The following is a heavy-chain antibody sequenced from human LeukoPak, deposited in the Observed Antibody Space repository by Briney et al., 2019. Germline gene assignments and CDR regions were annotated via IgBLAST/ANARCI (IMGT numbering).Heavy chain of an antibody. CDR3: AREPSGGAFDI. Sequence: SETLSLTCNVSGYTMNSGYYWSWIRQTPGNGLEWIGETTHSGSTDYNPPLKSRVSVSVDTSKNQFSLRLTSVTAADTAVYYCAREPSGGAFDIWGQGTMVTVSS. CDR1: GYTMNSGYY. D-gene: IGHD3-10*01. J-gene: IGHJ3*02. CDR2: TTHSGST. V-gene: IGHV4-38-2*02.